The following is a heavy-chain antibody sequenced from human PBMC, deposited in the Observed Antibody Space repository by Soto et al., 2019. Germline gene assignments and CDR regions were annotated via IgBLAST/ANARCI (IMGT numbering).Heavy chain of an antibody. CDR3: ARDPKGAAAGTNFDY. J-gene: IGHJ4*02. CDR2: IIPILGIA. V-gene: IGHV1-69*08. CDR1: GGTFSSYT. D-gene: IGHD6-13*01. Sequence: QVPLVQSGAEVKKPGSSVKVSCKASGGTFSSYTISWVRQAPGQGLEWMGRIIPILGIANYAQKFQGRVTITADKSTSTAYMELSSLRSEDTAVYYCARDPKGAAAGTNFDYWGQGTLVTVSS.